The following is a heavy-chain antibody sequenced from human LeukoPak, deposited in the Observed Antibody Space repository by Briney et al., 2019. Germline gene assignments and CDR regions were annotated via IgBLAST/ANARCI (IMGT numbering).Heavy chain of an antibody. CDR2: INPSGGST. CDR3: ARGQGLAYCGGDCYSGIDY. D-gene: IGHD2-21*02. J-gene: IGHJ4*02. Sequence: ASVKVSCKASGYTFTGYYMHWVRQAPGQGLEWMGIINPSGGSTSYAQKFQGRVTMTRDMSTSTVYMELSSLRSEDTAVYYCARGQGLAYCGGDCYSGIDYWGQGTLVTVSS. CDR1: GYTFTGYY. V-gene: IGHV1-46*01.